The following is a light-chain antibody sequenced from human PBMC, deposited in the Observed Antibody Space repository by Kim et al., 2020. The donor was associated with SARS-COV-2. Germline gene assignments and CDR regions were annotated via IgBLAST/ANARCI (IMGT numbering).Light chain of an antibody. V-gene: IGLV1-44*01. CDR1: SSNIESNT. CDR2: SNN. Sequence: VTISCSGSSSNIESNTVNWYQQLPGTAPKLLIYSNNQRPSGVPDRFSGSKSGTSASLAISGLQSEDEADYYCAAWDDSLNGPGVVFGGGTQLTV. J-gene: IGLJ2*01. CDR3: AAWDDSLNGPGVV.